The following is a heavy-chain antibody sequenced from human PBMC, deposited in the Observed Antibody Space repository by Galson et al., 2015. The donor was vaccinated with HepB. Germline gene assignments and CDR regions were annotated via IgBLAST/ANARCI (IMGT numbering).Heavy chain of an antibody. J-gene: IGHJ4*02. V-gene: IGHV3-23*01. D-gene: IGHD4-17*01. CDR2: ISGSGLTT. CDR3: ATRAPLSPETTSGRYFDS. CDR1: GSTFSNYA. Sequence: SLRLSCAASGSTFSNYAISWVRQAPGKGLEWVSGISGSGLTTYYPDSVKGRFTISRDNSKSTVYMQMNSLRADDTAIYYCATRAPLSPETTSGRYFDSWGQGTLVTVSS.